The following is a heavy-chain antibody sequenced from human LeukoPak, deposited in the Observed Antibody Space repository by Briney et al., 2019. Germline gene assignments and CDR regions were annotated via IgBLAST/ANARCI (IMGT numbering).Heavy chain of an antibody. CDR1: GYSFTSYW. J-gene: IGHJ4*02. CDR3: ARHKGIEQVGATDY. V-gene: IGHV5-51*01. D-gene: IGHD1-26*01. Sequence: GESLKISCKVSGYSFTSYWIGWVRQMPGKGLEWMGIIYPGDSDTRYSPSFQGQVAISADKSISTAYLQWSSLQASDTAMYYCARHKGIEQVGATDYWRQGILVTVSS. CDR2: IYPGDSDT.